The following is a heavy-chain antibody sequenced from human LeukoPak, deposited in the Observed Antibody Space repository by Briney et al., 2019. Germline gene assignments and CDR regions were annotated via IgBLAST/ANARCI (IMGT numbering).Heavy chain of an antibody. CDR2: INAGNGNT. D-gene: IGHD3-10*01. Sequence: ASVTVSCTASGYTFTSYAMHWARQAPGQRLEWMGWINAGNGNTKYSQKFQGRVTITRDTSASTAYMELSSLRSEDTAVYYCAREDITMVRGVPFDYWGQGTLVTVSS. CDR1: GYTFTSYA. CDR3: AREDITMVRGVPFDY. J-gene: IGHJ4*02. V-gene: IGHV1-3*01.